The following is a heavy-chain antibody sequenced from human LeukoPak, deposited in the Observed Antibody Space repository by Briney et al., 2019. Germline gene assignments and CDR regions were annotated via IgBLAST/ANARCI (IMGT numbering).Heavy chain of an antibody. CDR2: ISGGGEFI. CDR3: AKVDGGSLSRARFAY. Sequence: PGGSLRLSCAASGFTFSSYAVNWVRQAPGKGLEWVSAISGGGEFIYYAESVKGRFTISRDNSKSTVYLQMNSLRAEDTAIYYCAKVDGGSLSRARFAYWGPGTLVTVSS. J-gene: IGHJ4*02. V-gene: IGHV3-23*01. D-gene: IGHD5-24*01. CDR1: GFTFSSYA.